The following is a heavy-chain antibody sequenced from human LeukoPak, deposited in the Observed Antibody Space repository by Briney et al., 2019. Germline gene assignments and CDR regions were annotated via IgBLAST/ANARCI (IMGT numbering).Heavy chain of an antibody. CDR3: ARATEGEFMQNNWFDP. Sequence: SVKVSCKASGGTFSSYAISGVRQAPGQGLEWMGGIIPIFGTANYAQKFQGRVTITADESTSTAYMELSSLRSEDTAVYYCARATEGEFMQNNWFDPWGQGTLVTVSS. D-gene: IGHD5-12*01. J-gene: IGHJ5*02. V-gene: IGHV1-69*13. CDR2: IIPIFGTA. CDR1: GGTFSSYA.